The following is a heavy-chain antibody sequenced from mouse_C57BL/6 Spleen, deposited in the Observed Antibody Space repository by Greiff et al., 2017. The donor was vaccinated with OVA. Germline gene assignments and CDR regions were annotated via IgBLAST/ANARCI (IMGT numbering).Heavy chain of an antibody. CDR2: ISYDGSN. D-gene: IGHD1-1*01. V-gene: IGHV3-6*01. CDR1: GYSITSGYY. Sequence: EVKLMESGPGLVKPSQSLSLTCSVTGYSITSGYYWNWIRQFPGNKLEWMGYISYDGSNNYNPSLKNRISITRDTSKNQFFLKLNSVTTEDTATYYCARVIFYYYGSSYEDYAMDYWGQGTSVTVSS. J-gene: IGHJ4*01. CDR3: ARVIFYYYGSSYEDYAMDY.